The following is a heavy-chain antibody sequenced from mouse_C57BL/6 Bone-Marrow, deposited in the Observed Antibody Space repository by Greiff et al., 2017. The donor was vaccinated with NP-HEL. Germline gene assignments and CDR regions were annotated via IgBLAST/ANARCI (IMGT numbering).Heavy chain of an antibody. CDR2: IHPSDSDT. V-gene: IGHV1-74*01. J-gene: IGHJ4*01. CDR1: GYTFTSYW. CDR3: APDGRRNAMDY. D-gene: IGHD2-3*01. Sequence: QVQLQQSGAELVKPGASVKVSCKASGYTFTSYWMHWVKQRPGQGLEWIGRIHPSDSDTNYNQKFKGKATLTVDKSSSTAYMQLSSLTSEDSAVYYCAPDGRRNAMDYWGQGTSVTVSS.